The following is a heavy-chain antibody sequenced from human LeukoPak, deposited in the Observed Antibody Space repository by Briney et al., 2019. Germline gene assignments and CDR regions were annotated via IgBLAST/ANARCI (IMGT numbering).Heavy chain of an antibody. D-gene: IGHD3-22*01. CDR1: GGSISGYY. V-gene: IGHV4-59*01. J-gene: IGHJ4*02. Sequence: PSETLSLTCTVSGGSISGYYWSWFRQPPGKGLEWIGYIHSSGTTEYNPSLESRITTSVDTSKNQVSLKLSSVTVADTAFYYCTREGYGSSGYYLDYWGQGTLVTVSS. CDR3: TREGYGSSGYYLDY. CDR2: IHSSGTT.